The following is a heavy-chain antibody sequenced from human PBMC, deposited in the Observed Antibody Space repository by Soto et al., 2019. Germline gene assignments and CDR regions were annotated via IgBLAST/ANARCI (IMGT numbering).Heavy chain of an antibody. D-gene: IGHD5-18*01. CDR2: IIPIFGTA. J-gene: IGHJ4*02. CDR3: ARSSGVDTAMARLSFDY. CDR1: GGTFSSYA. V-gene: IGHV1-69*13. Sequence: GASVKVSCKASGGTFSSYAISWVRQAPGQGLEWMGGIIPIFGTANYAQKFQGRVTITADESTSTAYMELSSLRSEDTAVYYCARSSGVDTAMARLSFDYWGQGTLVTVSS.